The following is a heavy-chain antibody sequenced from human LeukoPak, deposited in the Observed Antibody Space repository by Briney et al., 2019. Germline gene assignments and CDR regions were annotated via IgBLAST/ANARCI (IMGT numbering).Heavy chain of an antibody. Sequence: GESLKISCKGLGFSFTSYWIGWVRQMPGKGLEWMGIIYPGDSETAYSPSFEGHVTISADKSTSTAYLQWNSLKASDTAIYYCAVDGGGYSGCGSFRGFNWFDPWGQGTLVTVSS. CDR2: IYPGDSET. J-gene: IGHJ5*02. D-gene: IGHD5-12*01. V-gene: IGHV5-51*01. CDR3: AVDGGGYSGCGSFRGFNWFDP. CDR1: GFSFTSYW.